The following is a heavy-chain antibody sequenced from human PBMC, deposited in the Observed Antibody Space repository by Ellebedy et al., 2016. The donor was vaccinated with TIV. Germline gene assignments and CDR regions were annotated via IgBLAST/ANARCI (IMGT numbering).Heavy chain of an antibody. V-gene: IGHV3-30-3*01. D-gene: IGHD4-17*01. J-gene: IGHJ4*02. CDR2: ISYDGSNK. CDR1: GFTFSSYA. Sequence: GESLKISXAASGFTFSSYAMHWVRQAPGKGLEWVAVISYDGSNKYYADSVKGRFTISRDNSKNTLYLQMNSLRAEDTAVYYCARDRYGDYYFDYWGQGTPVTVSS. CDR3: ARDRYGDYYFDY.